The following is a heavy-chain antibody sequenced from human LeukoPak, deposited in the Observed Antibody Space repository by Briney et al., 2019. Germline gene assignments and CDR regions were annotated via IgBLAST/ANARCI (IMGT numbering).Heavy chain of an antibody. CDR3: AKRPHYYDSSGYYYFDY. CDR1: GFTFSIYA. D-gene: IGHD3-22*01. V-gene: IGHV3-23*01. J-gene: IGHJ4*02. Sequence: GGSLRLSCAASGFTFSIYAMSWVRQAPGKGLEWVSTISGSSGNSYYADSVKGRFTISRDNSKNTLYLQMNSLRAEDTAIYYCAKRPHYYDSSGYYYFDYWGQGTLVTVSS. CDR2: ISGSSGNS.